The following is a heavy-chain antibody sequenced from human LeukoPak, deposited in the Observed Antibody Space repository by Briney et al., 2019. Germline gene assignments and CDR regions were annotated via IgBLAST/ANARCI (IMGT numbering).Heavy chain of an antibody. CDR3: ARDSHEFDSSGYYPDAFDI. CDR1: GLTFSSYE. J-gene: IGHJ3*02. Sequence: PGGSLRLSCAASGLTFSSYEMNWVRQAPGKGLEWVSYISSSGSSIYYADSVKGRFTISRDNAKKSLYLQMHSLRAEDTAVYYCARDSHEFDSSGYYPDAFDIWGQGTMVTVSS. D-gene: IGHD3-22*01. CDR2: ISSSGSSI. V-gene: IGHV3-48*03.